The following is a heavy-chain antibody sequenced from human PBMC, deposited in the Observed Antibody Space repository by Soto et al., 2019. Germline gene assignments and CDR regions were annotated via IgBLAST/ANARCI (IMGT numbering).Heavy chain of an antibody. J-gene: IGHJ6*02. CDR2: ISYDGSNK. Sequence: PGGSLRLSCAASGFTFSSYAMHWVRQAPGKGLEWVAVISYDGSNKYYADSVKGRSTISRDNSKNTLYLQMNSLRAEDTAVYYCARGDAFNYYYYYGMDVWGQGTTVTVSS. D-gene: IGHD2-21*01. CDR3: ARGDAFNYYYYYGMDV. V-gene: IGHV3-30-3*01. CDR1: GFTFSSYA.